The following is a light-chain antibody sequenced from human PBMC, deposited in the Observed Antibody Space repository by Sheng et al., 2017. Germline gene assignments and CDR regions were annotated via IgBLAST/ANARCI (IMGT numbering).Light chain of an antibody. Sequence: TQLTQSPSSLSASVGDRVSITCRASQGISTYLAWYQVKPGRAPKLLIYTASTLQSGVPSRFSGSGSGTDFTLTISSLQPEDFATYYCQQLNTYPITFGQGTRLE. V-gene: IGKV1-9*01. J-gene: IGKJ5*01. CDR2: TAS. CDR1: QGISTY. CDR3: QQLNTYPIT.